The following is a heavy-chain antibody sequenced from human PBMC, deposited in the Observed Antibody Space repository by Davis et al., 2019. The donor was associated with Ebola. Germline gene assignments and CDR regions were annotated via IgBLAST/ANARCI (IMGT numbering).Heavy chain of an antibody. Sequence: MPSETLSLTCTVSGGSISSYYWSWIRQPPGKGLEWIGYIYYSGSTNYNPSLKSRVTISVDTSKNQFSLKLSSVTAADTAVYYRARNGVGSSGWYDAFDIWGQGTMVTVSS. CDR1: GGSISSYY. CDR2: IYYSGST. V-gene: IGHV4-59*08. CDR3: ARNGVGSSGWYDAFDI. D-gene: IGHD6-19*01. J-gene: IGHJ3*02.